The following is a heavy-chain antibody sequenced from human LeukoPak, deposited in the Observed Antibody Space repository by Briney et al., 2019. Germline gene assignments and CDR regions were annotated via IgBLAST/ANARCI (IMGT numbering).Heavy chain of an antibody. V-gene: IGHV3-7*01. CDR1: GFTFSSYW. CDR2: IKQDGSEK. D-gene: IGHD4-17*01. Sequence: PGGSLTLSCAASGFTFSSYWMSWVRQAPGKGLEWVANIKQDGSEKYYVDSVKGRFTISRDNAKNSLYLQMNSLRAEDTAVYYCARVVRIIYGDYADYWGQGTLVTVSS. J-gene: IGHJ4*02. CDR3: ARVVRIIYGDYADY.